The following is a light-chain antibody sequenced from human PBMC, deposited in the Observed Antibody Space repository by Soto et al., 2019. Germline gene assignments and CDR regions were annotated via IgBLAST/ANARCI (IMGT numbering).Light chain of an antibody. CDR2: EVT. V-gene: IGLV2-14*01. Sequence: QSALTQPASVSGSPGQSITISCTGTSSDIGGYHYVSWYQQHPGKAPKLMIYEVTNRPSGISNRLSGSKSGNTASLTISGLQAEDEADYYCSSYTSSSTLKVFGGGTKVTVL. CDR1: SSDIGGYHY. J-gene: IGLJ2*01. CDR3: SSYTSSSTLKV.